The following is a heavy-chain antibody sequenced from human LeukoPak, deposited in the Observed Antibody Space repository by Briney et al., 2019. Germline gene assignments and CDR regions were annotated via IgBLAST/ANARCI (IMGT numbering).Heavy chain of an antibody. V-gene: IGHV1-2*02. Sequence: ASVKVSCTASGYTFTGSYMHWMRQAPGQGLEWMGCINPSSGGTNYAPKFQGRLTMTRDTSISTVYMDLSRLRSDDTAVYFCARARVPSFGGNWFDPWGHGTLVTVSS. J-gene: IGHJ5*02. CDR2: INPSSGGT. CDR1: GYTFTGSY. CDR3: ARARVPSFGGNWFDP. D-gene: IGHD3-16*01.